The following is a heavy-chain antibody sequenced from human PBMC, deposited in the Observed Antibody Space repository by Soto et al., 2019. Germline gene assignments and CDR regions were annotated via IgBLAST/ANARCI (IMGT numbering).Heavy chain of an antibody. V-gene: IGHV1-24*01. CDR3: ATGPLNYDSSGYHRYYFDY. D-gene: IGHD3-22*01. CDR1: GYTLTELS. Sequence: ASVKVSCKVSGYTLTELSMHWVRQAPGKGLEWMGGFDPEDGETIYAQKFQGRVTMTEDTSTDTAYMELSSLRSEDTAVYYCATGPLNYDSSGYHRYYFDYWGQGTLVTVSS. CDR2: FDPEDGET. J-gene: IGHJ4*02.